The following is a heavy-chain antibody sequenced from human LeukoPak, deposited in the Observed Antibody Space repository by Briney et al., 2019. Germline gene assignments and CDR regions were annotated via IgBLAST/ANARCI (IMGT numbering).Heavy chain of an antibody. V-gene: IGHV1-2*02. J-gene: IGHJ4*02. D-gene: IGHD2-15*01. CDR2: INPNSGGT. CDR3: ARNRYCSGGSGRYFDY. Sequence: ASVKVSCKASGYTFTGYYMHWVRQAPGQGLEWMGWINPNSGGTNYAQKFQGRVTMTRDTSISTAYMELSRLRSDDTAVYYCARNRYCSGGSGRYFDYWGQGTLVTVSS. CDR1: GYTFTGYY.